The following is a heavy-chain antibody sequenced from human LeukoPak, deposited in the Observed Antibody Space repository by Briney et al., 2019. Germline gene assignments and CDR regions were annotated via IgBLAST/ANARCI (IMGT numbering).Heavy chain of an antibody. D-gene: IGHD5-18*01. Sequence: SETLSLTCTVSGGSISSYYWSWIRQPPGKGLGWIGYIYYSGRTNYNPSLKGRVTISVDTSKNQFSLKLSSVTAADTAVYYCASSVDTDYFGYWGQGTLVTVSS. V-gene: IGHV4-59*08. J-gene: IGHJ4*02. CDR2: IYYSGRT. CDR3: ASSVDTDYFGY. CDR1: GGSISSYY.